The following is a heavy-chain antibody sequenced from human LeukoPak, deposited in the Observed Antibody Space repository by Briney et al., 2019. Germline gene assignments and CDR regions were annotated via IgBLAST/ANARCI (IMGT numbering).Heavy chain of an antibody. CDR2: IKSKTDGGTT. J-gene: IGHJ4*02. V-gene: IGHV3-15*01. Sequence: GGSLRLSCAASGFTFSNAWMSWVRQAPGKGLEWVGRIKSKTDGGTTDYAAPVKGRFTISRDDSKNTLYLQMNSLKTEDTAVYYCTTDQYSYGSPFDYWGQGTLVNVSS. D-gene: IGHD5-18*01. CDR1: GFTFSNAW. CDR3: TTDQYSYGSPFDY.